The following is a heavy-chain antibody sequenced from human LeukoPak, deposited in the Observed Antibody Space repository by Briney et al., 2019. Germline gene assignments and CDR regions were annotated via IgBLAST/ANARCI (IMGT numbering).Heavy chain of an antibody. D-gene: IGHD3-10*01. J-gene: IGHJ6*03. CDR3: ARLTKNDSGSFRFGKKKRGYMDV. CDR1: GGSISSSSYY. CDR2: INHSGST. Sequence: PSETLSLTCTVSGGSISSSSYYWGWIRRPPGKGLEWIGEINHSGSTNYNPSLKSRVTISVDTSKNQFSLKLSSVTAADTAVYYCARLTKNDSGSFRFGKKKRGYMDVWGKGTTVTISS. V-gene: IGHV4-39*07.